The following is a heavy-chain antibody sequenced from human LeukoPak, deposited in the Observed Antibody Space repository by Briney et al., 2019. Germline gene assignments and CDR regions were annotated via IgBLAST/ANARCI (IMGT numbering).Heavy chain of an antibody. J-gene: IGHJ4*02. CDR3: AIRFGRLEAGGTPFDS. CDR2: INHSGST. D-gene: IGHD6-13*01. CDR1: GGSISSYY. Sequence: SETLSLTCTVSGGSISSYYWSWIRQPPGKGLEWIGEINHSGSTNYNPSLKSRVTISVGTSKNQFSLKLTSVTAADTALYYCAIRFGRLEAGGTPFDSWGQGTLVTVSS. V-gene: IGHV4-34*01.